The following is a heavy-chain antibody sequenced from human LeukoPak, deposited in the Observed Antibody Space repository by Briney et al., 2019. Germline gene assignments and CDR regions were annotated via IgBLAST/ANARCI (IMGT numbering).Heavy chain of an antibody. CDR2: IYYSGST. V-gene: IGHV4-59*11. CDR1: GGSISSHY. CDR3: ARGGGGYMNWFDP. Sequence: SETLSLTCTVSGGSISSHYWSWIRQPPGKGLEWVGYIYYSGSTNYNPSLKSRVTISVDTSKNQFPLKLSSVPAADTAVYYCARGGGGYMNWFDPWGQGTLVTVSS. D-gene: IGHD5-12*01. J-gene: IGHJ5*02.